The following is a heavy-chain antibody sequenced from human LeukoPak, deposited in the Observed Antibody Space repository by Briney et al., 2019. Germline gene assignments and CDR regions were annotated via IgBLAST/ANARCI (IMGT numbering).Heavy chain of an antibody. CDR2: IIPILGIA. Sequence: SVKVSCKASGGTFSSYAISWVRPAPGQGLAWMGRIIPILGIANCAQKFQGRVTITADKSTSTAYMELSSLRSEDTAVYYCARRGSGGSWRITTDYWGQGTLVTVSS. V-gene: IGHV1-69*04. CDR3: ARRGSGGSWRITTDY. J-gene: IGHJ4*02. CDR1: GGTFSSYA. D-gene: IGHD2-15*01.